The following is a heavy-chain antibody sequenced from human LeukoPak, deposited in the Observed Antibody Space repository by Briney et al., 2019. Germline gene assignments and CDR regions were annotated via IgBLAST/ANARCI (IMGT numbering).Heavy chain of an antibody. Sequence: SVKVSCKTSGGTFSSYAISWVRQAPGQGLEWMGGIIPIFNTTNYAQKFQARVTITADESTNTAYMELSSLRSEDTAVYYCATEYCTTSSCYPPFDYWGQGTLSPSPQ. J-gene: IGHJ4*02. CDR1: GGTFSSYA. D-gene: IGHD2-2*01. CDR3: ATEYCTTSSCYPPFDY. V-gene: IGHV1-69*01. CDR2: IIPIFNTT.